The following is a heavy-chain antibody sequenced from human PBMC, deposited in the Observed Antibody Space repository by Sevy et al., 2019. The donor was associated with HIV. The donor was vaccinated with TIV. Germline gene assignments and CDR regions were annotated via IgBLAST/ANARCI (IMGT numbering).Heavy chain of an antibody. CDR2: ISSSGSTI. CDR1: GFTFSDYY. J-gene: IGHJ4*02. V-gene: IGHV3-11*01. D-gene: IGHD3-22*01. Sequence: GGTLRLSCAASGFTFSDYYMNWIRQAPGKGLEWVAYISSSGSTIYYADSVKGRFTISRDNAKKSLYLQMNSLRAEDTAVYYCASDFLDYYDSSGHLPFGYWGRGTLVTVSS. CDR3: ASDFLDYYDSSGHLPFGY.